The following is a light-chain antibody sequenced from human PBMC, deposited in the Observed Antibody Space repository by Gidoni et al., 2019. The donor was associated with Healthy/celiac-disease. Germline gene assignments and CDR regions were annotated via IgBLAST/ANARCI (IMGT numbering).Light chain of an antibody. J-gene: IGLJ1*01. CDR3: SSYVHNDNCV. V-gene: IGLV2-8*01. Sequence: APTHPPSASASPGQSVTISCTGTSSDIGGYNYVSWYQHHPGKPPKLIINEDSKRPSGVPDRFTGSKSGNTASLTVSGLQAKDEADYYCSSYVHNDNCVFGAGTKVTVL. CDR1: SSDIGGYNY. CDR2: EDS.